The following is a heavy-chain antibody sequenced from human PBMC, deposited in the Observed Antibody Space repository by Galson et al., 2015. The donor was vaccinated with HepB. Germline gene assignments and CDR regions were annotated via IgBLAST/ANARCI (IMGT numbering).Heavy chain of an antibody. J-gene: IGHJ4*02. CDR2: VNPSGDGT. V-gene: IGHV1-46*01. D-gene: IGHD1-26*01. CDR1: GYTFSDYY. CDR3: ARDSEL. Sequence: SVKVSCKASGYTFSDYYMQWVRQAPGQGLEWMGVVNPSGDGTSYAQKFQGRVTMTGDTSPSTVYMELSNLRSEDTAVYYCARDSELWGQGTLVTVSS.